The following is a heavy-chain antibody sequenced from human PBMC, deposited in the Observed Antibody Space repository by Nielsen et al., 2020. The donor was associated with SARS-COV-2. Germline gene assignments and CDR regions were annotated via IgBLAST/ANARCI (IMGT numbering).Heavy chain of an antibody. Sequence: RQAPGKGLEWIGEINHSGSTNYNPSLKSRVTISVDTSKNQFSLKLSSVTAADTAVYYCARGIFYCSSTSCYTAYFQHWGQGTLVTVSS. V-gene: IGHV4-34*01. CDR3: ARGIFYCSSTSCYTAYFQH. D-gene: IGHD2-2*02. CDR2: INHSGST. J-gene: IGHJ1*01.